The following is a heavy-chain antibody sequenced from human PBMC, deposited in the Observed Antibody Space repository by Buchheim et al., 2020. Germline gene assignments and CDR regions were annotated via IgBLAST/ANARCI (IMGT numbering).Heavy chain of an antibody. CDR1: GGSISSYY. CDR2: IYYSGST. J-gene: IGHJ4*02. Sequence: QLQLQESGPGLVKPSETLSLTCTVSGGSISSYYWSWIRQPPGKGLEWIGYIYYSGSTNYNPSLKSRVTISVDTSKNKFSLKLSSVTAADTAVYYCARAGYCSGGSCYFYFDYWGQGTL. CDR3: ARAGYCSGGSCYFYFDY. D-gene: IGHD2-15*01. V-gene: IGHV4-59*01.